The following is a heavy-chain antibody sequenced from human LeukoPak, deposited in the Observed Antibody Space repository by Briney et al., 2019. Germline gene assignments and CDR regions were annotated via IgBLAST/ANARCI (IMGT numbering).Heavy chain of an antibody. D-gene: IGHD2-8*02. J-gene: IGHJ6*04. Sequence: AGSLSLSCAASGFTFSSYALSWVRQPPGKGLEWVSAISGSGGSTYYADSVKGRFTISRDNSKNPLSLQVPSPRPEHTAVSFCAKALLSLSPRGSLDLWANGTPVPLSS. CDR3: AKALLSLSPRGSLDL. CDR1: GFTFSSYA. V-gene: IGHV3-23*01. CDR2: ISGSGGST.